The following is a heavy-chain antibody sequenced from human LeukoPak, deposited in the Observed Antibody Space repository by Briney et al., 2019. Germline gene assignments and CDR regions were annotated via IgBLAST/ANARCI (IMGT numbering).Heavy chain of an antibody. V-gene: IGHV1-69*04. CDR3: ARIQAVGVPVAIDAYYSYGMDV. CDR1: GGSFSRNA. Sequence: ASVKVSCKASGGSFSRNAISWVRQGPGQGLEWMGRFIPMGGIASYAQKFQGRVTITEDRSTSTAYMEFISLRSEDTAVYYCARIQAVGVPVAIDAYYSYGMDVWGKGTAVSVSS. J-gene: IGHJ6*04. D-gene: IGHD2-2*02. CDR2: FIPMGGIA.